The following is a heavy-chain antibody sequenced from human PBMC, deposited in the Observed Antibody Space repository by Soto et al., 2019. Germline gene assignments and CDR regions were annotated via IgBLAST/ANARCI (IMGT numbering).Heavy chain of an antibody. V-gene: IGHV2-5*01. CDR1: GFSLSTSGVG. Sequence: SGPTLVKPTQTLTLTCTFSGFSLSTSGVGVGWIRQPPGKALEWLALIYWNDDKRYSPSLKSRLTINQDTSKNQVVLTMTNMDPVDTATYYCAHSVRHYEMGNIVVVPAADVFDYWGQGTLVTVSS. CDR2: IYWNDDK. J-gene: IGHJ4*02. D-gene: IGHD2-2*01. CDR3: AHSVRHYEMGNIVVVPAADVFDY.